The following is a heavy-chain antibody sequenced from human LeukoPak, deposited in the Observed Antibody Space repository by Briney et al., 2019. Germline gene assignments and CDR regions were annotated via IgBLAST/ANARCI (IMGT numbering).Heavy chain of an antibody. Sequence: GASVKVTCKASGYTFTSYAISWVRQAPGQGLEWMGGIIPIFGTANYAQKFQGRVTITTDESTSTAYMELSSLRSEDTAVYYCARDLHGDYVFDYWGQGTLVTVSS. J-gene: IGHJ4*02. V-gene: IGHV1-69*05. D-gene: IGHD4-17*01. CDR1: GYTFTSYA. CDR3: ARDLHGDYVFDY. CDR2: IIPIFGTA.